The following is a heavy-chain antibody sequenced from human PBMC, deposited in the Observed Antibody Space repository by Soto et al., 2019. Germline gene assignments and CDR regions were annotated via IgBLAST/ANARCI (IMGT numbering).Heavy chain of an antibody. D-gene: IGHD3-22*01. CDR3: AKCSGYYFDY. Sequence: QVQLVESGGGVVQPGRSLRLSCAASGFTFSSYGMHWVRQAPGKGLEWVAVISYDGSNKYYADSVKGRFTISRDNSKNTLYLQMNSLRAEDTAVYYCAKCSGYYFDYWGQGTLVTVSS. CDR2: ISYDGSNK. J-gene: IGHJ4*02. CDR1: GFTFSSYG. V-gene: IGHV3-30*18.